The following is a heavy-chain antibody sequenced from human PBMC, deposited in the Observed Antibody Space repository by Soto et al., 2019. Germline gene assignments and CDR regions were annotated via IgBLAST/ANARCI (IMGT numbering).Heavy chain of an antibody. CDR1: GDSINTANYY. V-gene: IGHV4-39*01. J-gene: IGHJ4*02. D-gene: IGHD5-18*01. CDR2: IYYSGLT. CDR3: ARTGRIQDRIHYFDY. Sequence: SETLSLTCIVSGDSINTANYYWGWIRQPPGKGLESIGIIYYSGLTHYNPSLKSRVTMSVDTSKNQFSLRLTSVTATDTSIYFCARTGRIQDRIHYFDYWGQGMLVTVSS.